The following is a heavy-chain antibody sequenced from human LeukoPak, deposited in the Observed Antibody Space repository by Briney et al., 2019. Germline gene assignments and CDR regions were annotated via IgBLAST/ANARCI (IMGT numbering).Heavy chain of an antibody. CDR2: VSSGGSAI. CDR1: GFTFSSYE. D-gene: IGHD6-6*01. J-gene: IGHJ4*02. V-gene: IGHV3-48*03. CDR3: ARNDYSTSSYFY. Sequence: GGSLRLSCGASGFTFSSYEMNWVRQAPWKGLEWVSYVSSGGSAIYYADSVKGRFTISRDNAKNSLYLQMNSLRAEDTAVYYCARNDYSTSSYFYWGQGTLVTVSS.